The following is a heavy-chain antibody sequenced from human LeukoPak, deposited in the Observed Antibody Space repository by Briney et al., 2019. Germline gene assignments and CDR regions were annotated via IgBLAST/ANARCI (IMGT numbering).Heavy chain of an antibody. Sequence: GGSLRLSCAAPGLTFRDFYMSWIRQAPGGGLEYISYITNSGSSIYYAASVKGRFTISRDNAKNSLYLQMSNLRAEDTAIYYCAGRTFGGESPAFDYWGQGTLVTVSS. V-gene: IGHV3-11*01. CDR1: GLTFRDFY. D-gene: IGHD2-21*01. J-gene: IGHJ4*02. CDR3: AGRTFGGESPAFDY. CDR2: ITNSGSSI.